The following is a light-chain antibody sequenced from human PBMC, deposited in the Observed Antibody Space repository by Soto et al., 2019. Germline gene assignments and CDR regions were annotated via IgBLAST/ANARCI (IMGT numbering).Light chain of an antibody. CDR1: QGISSY. CDR2: AAS. J-gene: IGKJ4*01. Sequence: IQLTQSPSSLSASVGDRVTLTCRASQGISSYLAWYQQKPGKAPKLLIYAASTLQSGVPSRFSGSASGTDFTLTITSLQPEDFATYYCQQADSFPLTFGGGTKVDIK. V-gene: IGKV1-9*01. CDR3: QQADSFPLT.